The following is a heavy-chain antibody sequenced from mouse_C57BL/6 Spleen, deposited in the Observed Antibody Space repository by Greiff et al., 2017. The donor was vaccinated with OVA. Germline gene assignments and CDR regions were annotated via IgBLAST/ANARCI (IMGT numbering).Heavy chain of an antibody. CDR3: AKRANGDWYFDV. Sequence: VMLVESGPGLVQPSQSLSITCTVSGFSLTSYGVHWVRQSPGKGLEWLGVIWRGGSTDYNAAFMSRLSITKDNSKSQVFFKMNSLQADDTAIYYCAKRANGDWYFDVWGTGTTVTVSS. CDR2: IWRGGST. V-gene: IGHV2-5*01. J-gene: IGHJ1*03. CDR1: GFSLTSYG.